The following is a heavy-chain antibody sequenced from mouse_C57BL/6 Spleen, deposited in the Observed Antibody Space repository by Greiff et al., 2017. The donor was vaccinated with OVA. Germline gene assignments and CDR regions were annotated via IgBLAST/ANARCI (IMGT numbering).Heavy chain of an antibody. Sequence: EVQRVESGGGLVQPKGSLKLSCAASGFTFNTYAMHWVRQAPGKGLEWVARIRSKSSNYATYYADSVKDRFTISRDDSQSMLYLQMNNLKTEDTAMYYCVREFGYYGSSLFDYWGQGTTLTVSS. CDR2: IRSKSSNYAT. V-gene: IGHV10-3*01. CDR1: GFTFNTYA. CDR3: VREFGYYGSSLFDY. J-gene: IGHJ2*01. D-gene: IGHD1-1*01.